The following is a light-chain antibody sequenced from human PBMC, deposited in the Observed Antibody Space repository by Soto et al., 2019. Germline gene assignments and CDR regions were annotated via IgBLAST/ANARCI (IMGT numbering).Light chain of an antibody. Sequence: AIQLTQSPSSLSASVGDRVTITCRAGQGISTLFAWYQQKPGKAPKLLIYDASTLESGVPSRFSGSGSGTDFALTISILQPEDFATYYCQQFFDYPLTFGGGTKVDIK. CDR2: DAS. V-gene: IGKV1D-13*01. J-gene: IGKJ4*01. CDR3: QQFFDYPLT. CDR1: QGISTL.